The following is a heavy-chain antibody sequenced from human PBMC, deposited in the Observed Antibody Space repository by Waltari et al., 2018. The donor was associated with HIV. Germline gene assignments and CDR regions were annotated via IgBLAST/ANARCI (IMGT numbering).Heavy chain of an antibody. CDR1: GFTFRNYW. V-gene: IGHV3-7*01. D-gene: IGHD2-15*01. CDR3: SGNLGYLYGDY. CDR2: IKEDGSGT. J-gene: IGHJ4*02. Sequence: ELQLVESGGGLVQPGGSLRLSCAASGFTFRNYWMGWVRQAPGKGVEGVANIKEDGSGTFYVDSVKGRFTISRDNAKNSLFLQMSSLRAEDTAVYYCSGNLGYLYGDYWGQGTLVTVSS.